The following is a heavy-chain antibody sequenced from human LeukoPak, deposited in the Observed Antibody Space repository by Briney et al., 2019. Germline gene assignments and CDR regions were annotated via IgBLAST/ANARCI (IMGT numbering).Heavy chain of an antibody. CDR2: ISSSSSI. CDR1: GFTFSSYS. J-gene: IGHJ6*03. V-gene: IGHV3-48*01. CDR3: AREGHLYYYYYMDV. Sequence: GGSLRLSCAASGFTFSSYSMNWVRQAPGKGLEWVSYISSSSSIYHADSVKGRFTISRDNAKNSLYLQMNSLRAEDKAVYHCAREGHLYYYYYMDVWGKGTTVTVSS.